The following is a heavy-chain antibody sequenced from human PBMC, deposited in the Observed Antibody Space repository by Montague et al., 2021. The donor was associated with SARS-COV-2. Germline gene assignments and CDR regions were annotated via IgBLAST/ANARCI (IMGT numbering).Heavy chain of an antibody. D-gene: IGHD3-10*01. Sequence: SETLSLTCTVSGGSISSSSYYWGWIRQPPGKGLEWIGSIYYSGSTYYNPSLKSRVTISVDTSKNQFSLKLSSVTAADTAVYYCARHAPAITMVRGVKLLDWFDPWGQGTLVTVPS. J-gene: IGHJ5*02. CDR1: GGSISSSSYY. CDR2: IYYSGST. V-gene: IGHV4-39*01. CDR3: ARHAPAITMVRGVKLLDWFDP.